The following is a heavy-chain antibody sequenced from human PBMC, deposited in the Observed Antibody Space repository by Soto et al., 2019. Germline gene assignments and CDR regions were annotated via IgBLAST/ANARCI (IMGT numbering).Heavy chain of an antibody. CDR3: ATSRITRASRAGLDF. J-gene: IGHJ4*02. D-gene: IGHD1-26*01. Sequence: TWISKNPGKGLEWIGAINHRVRIYNPSLESRVTMSVDTSKNQFSLKLSCVTAADKAVYYCATSRITRASRAGLDFLGQG. V-gene: IGHV4-34*01. CDR2: INHRVRI.